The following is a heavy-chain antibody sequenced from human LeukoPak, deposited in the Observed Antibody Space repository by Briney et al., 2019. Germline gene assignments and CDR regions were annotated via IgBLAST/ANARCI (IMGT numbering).Heavy chain of an antibody. J-gene: IGHJ4*02. CDR1: GYTFTSYY. V-gene: IGHV1-46*01. CDR2: INPSGGST. D-gene: IGHD2-21*02. Sequence: ASVKVSCKASGYTFTSYYMHWVQQAPGQGLEWMGIINPSGGSTSYAQKFQGRVTMTRGTSTSTVYMELSSLRSEDTAVYYCARGPVVVTAIDYWGQGTLVTVSS. CDR3: ARGPVVVTAIDY.